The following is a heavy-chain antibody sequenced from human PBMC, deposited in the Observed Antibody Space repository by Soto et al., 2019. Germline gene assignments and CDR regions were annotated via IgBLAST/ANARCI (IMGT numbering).Heavy chain of an antibody. D-gene: IGHD3-3*01. V-gene: IGHV4-34*02. J-gene: IGHJ6*02. CDR3: ARVRHRITIFGVVTYPNYYYYGLDV. Sequence: QVQLQQWGAGLLQPSETLSLTCAVYGGSFSGYYWSWIRQPPGQGLDWNGEINHSGSTNYNPSLKSRVTISVDSSKNQLSLELSSVTAADTAVYYGARVRHRITIFGVVTYPNYYYYGLDVWGQGTTVTVSS. CDR2: INHSGST. CDR1: GGSFSGYY.